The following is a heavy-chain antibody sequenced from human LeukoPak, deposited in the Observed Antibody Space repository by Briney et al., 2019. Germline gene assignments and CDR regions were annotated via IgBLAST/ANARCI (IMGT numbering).Heavy chain of an antibody. V-gene: IGHV3-21*04. CDR1: GFTFSSYS. CDR3: AKDESMDGIDY. D-gene: IGHD2-21*01. Sequence: GGSLRLSCAASGFTFSSYSMNWVRQAPGKGLEWVSSISSSSSYIYYADSVKGRFTISRDNSKNTLYLQMNSLRAEDTAVYYCAKDESMDGIDYWGQGTPVTVSS. J-gene: IGHJ4*02. CDR2: ISSSSSYI.